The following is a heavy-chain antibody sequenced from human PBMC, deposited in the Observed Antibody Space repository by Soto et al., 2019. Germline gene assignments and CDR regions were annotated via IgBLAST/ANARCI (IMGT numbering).Heavy chain of an antibody. CDR1: GFTFSSYS. J-gene: IGHJ5*02. V-gene: IGHV3-48*02. CDR2: ISSSSSTI. Sequence: EVQLVESGGGLVQPGGSLRLSCAASGFTFSSYSMNWVRQAPGKGLEWVSYISSSSSTIYYADSVKGRFTISRDNAKNSLYLRMNSRRDEDTAVYYCAREGGSLNWVDPWGQGTLVTVSS. D-gene: IGHD1-26*01. CDR3: AREGGSLNWVDP.